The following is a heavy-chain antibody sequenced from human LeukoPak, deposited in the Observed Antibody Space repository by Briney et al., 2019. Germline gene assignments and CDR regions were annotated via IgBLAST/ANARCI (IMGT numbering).Heavy chain of an antibody. J-gene: IGHJ3*01. CDR2: INTDGSRT. V-gene: IGHV3-74*01. CDR1: EFTFIGYW. D-gene: IGHD3-3*01. CDR3: ATCRLFGVVGGEDSFDL. Sequence: GGSLRLSCAAPEFTFIGYWMHWVRQVPGKGLVWVSRINTDGSRTNYADSVRDRFTISRDNAKKMLYLQMRSLRAEDTAVYYCATCRLFGVVGGEDSFDLWGQGTMVTVSS.